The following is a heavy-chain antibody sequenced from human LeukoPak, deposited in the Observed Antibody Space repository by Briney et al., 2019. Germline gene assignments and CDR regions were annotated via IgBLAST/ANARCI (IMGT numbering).Heavy chain of an antibody. J-gene: IGHJ6*02. V-gene: IGHV4-39*01. CDR2: IYYSGST. CDR1: GGSISSSSYY. D-gene: IGHD6-13*01. CDR3: ARGRSRGQQPNYYYYYGMDV. Sequence: SETLSLTCTVSGGSISSSSYYWGWIRQPPGKGLEWIGSIYYSGSTYYNPSLKSRVTISVDTSKNQFSLKLSSVTAADTAVYYCARGRSRGQQPNYYYYYGMDVWGQGTTVTVSS.